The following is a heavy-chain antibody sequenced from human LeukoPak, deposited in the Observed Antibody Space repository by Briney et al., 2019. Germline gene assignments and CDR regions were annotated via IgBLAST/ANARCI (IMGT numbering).Heavy chain of an antibody. CDR2: INTASGDA. V-gene: IGHV1-3*04. D-gene: IGHD3-10*01. CDR3: ARMTTGKFDY. Sequence: GASVKVSCKASGYSFSYLPMHWVRQAPGQRPEWMGWINTASGDASYSQKFQGRVTITRAASASTTYMELSSLKSEDTAVYYCARMTTGKFDYWGQGTLVSVSS. J-gene: IGHJ4*02. CDR1: GYSFSYLP.